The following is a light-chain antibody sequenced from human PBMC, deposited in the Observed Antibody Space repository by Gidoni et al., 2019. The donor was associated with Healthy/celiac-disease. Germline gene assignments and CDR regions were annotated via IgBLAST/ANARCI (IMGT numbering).Light chain of an antibody. Sequence: DMQLTQSPSTLSASVGDRVTITCRASQSISSWLDWYQQKPGKAPKLLIYKASSLESGVPSRFSGSGSGTEFTLTISSLQPDDFATYYCQQYNSYLWTFGQGTKVEIK. J-gene: IGKJ1*01. CDR3: QQYNSYLWT. CDR2: KAS. V-gene: IGKV1-5*03. CDR1: QSISSW.